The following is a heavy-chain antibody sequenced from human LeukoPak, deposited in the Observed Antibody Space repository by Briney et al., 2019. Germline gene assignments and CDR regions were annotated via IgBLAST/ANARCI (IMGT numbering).Heavy chain of an antibody. CDR1: GYRFTSYW. CDR3: ARHHGSGYDYFY. D-gene: IGHD5-12*01. Sequence: TRGESLKISCKASGYRFTSYWIGWGRQMPGKGLEWMGIIYPGDSDTRYSPFFQGQVTISADKSISTAYLQWSSLKASDTAMYYCARHHGSGYDYFYWGQGSLVTVSS. V-gene: IGHV5-51*01. CDR2: IYPGDSDT. J-gene: IGHJ4*02.